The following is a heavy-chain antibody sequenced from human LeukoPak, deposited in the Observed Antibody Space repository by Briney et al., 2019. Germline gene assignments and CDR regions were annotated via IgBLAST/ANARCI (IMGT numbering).Heavy chain of an antibody. D-gene: IGHD1-26*01. CDR1: GFTFSSYW. Sequence: GGSLRLSCAASGFTFSSYWMSWVRQAPGKGLEWVANIIQNGSEKYYVDSVKGRFTISRDNAKNSLYLQMNSLRAEDTAVYYGARDSGYFQHWGQGTLVTVSS. J-gene: IGHJ1*01. V-gene: IGHV3-7*01. CDR3: ARDSGYFQH. CDR2: IIQNGSEK.